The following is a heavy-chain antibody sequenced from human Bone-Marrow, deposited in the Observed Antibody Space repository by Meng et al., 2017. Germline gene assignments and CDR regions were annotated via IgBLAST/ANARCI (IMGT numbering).Heavy chain of an antibody. CDR1: GFTFSSYE. CDR2: INHSGST. Sequence: ESLKISCAASGFTFSSYEMNWVRQAPGKGLEWIGEINHSGSTNYNPSLKSRVTISVDTSKNQFSLKLSSVTAADTAVYYCARGLDEQLVLPVLFDYWGQGTLVTVSS. J-gene: IGHJ4*02. V-gene: IGHV4-34*01. CDR3: ARGLDEQLVLPVLFDY. D-gene: IGHD6-13*01.